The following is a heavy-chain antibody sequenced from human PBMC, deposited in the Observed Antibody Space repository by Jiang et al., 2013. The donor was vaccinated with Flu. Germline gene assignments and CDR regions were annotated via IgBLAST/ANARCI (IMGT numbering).Heavy chain of an antibody. Sequence: KPTQTLTLTCTFSGFSLSTSGMCVSWIRQPPGKALEWLARIDWDDDKYYSTSLKTRLTISKDTSKNQVVLTMTNMDPVDTATYYCARVPGARSLLYAFDIWGQGTMVTVSS. J-gene: IGHJ3*02. CDR3: ARVPGARSLLYAFDI. CDR1: GFSLSTSGMC. CDR2: IDWDDDK. V-gene: IGHV2-70*11. D-gene: IGHD3-10*01.